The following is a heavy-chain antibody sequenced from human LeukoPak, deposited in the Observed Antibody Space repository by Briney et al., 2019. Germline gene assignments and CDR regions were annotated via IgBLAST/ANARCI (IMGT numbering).Heavy chain of an antibody. Sequence: GGSLRLSCAASGFTFSSYAMHWVRQAPGKGLEWVAVVSYDGSNKYYADSVKGRFTISRDNSKNTLYLQMNSLRAEDTAVYYCARNSLIAENYGYYYFSYMDVWGKGTTVTVSS. J-gene: IGHJ6*03. CDR2: VSYDGSNK. CDR3: ARNSLIAENYGYYYFSYMDV. CDR1: GFTFSSYA. V-gene: IGHV3-30*04. D-gene: IGHD2-21*01.